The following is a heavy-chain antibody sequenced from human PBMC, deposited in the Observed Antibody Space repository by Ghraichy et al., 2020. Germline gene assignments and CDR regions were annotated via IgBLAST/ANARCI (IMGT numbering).Heavy chain of an antibody. CDR2: INHSGST. D-gene: IGHD1-26*01. V-gene: IGHV4-34*01. J-gene: IGHJ3*02. CDR1: GGSFSGYY. CDR3: ARMWELPETAGRQADAFDI. Sequence: ETLSLTFAVYGGSFSGYYWSWIRQPPGKGLEWIGEINHSGSTNYNPSLKSRVTISVDTSKNQFSLKLSSVTAADTAVYYCARMWELPETAGRQADAFDIWGQGTMVTVSS.